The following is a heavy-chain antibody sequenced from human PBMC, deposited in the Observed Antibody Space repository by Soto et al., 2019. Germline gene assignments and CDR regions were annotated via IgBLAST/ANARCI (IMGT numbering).Heavy chain of an antibody. V-gene: IGHV3-23*01. Sequence: PGGSLRLSCAASAFTFSSYAMSWVRQAPGKGLEWVSTISAGGGGTYYADSVKGRFTISRDTSKNTLYLQMNSLSAEDSAVYYCAKAYGSGSYSYLFDYCGHGTLVTVSS. J-gene: IGHJ4*01. CDR2: ISAGGGGT. CDR3: AKAYGSGSYSYLFDY. D-gene: IGHD3-10*01. CDR1: AFTFSSYA.